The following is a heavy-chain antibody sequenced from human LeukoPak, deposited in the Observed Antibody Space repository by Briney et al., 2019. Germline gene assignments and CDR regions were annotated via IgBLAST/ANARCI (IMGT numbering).Heavy chain of an antibody. CDR2: IKQDGSEK. J-gene: IGHJ6*02. CDR3: ARDRYYYDSSGYYGMDV. Sequence: RGSLRLSCAASGFTFSSYWMSWVRQAPGKGLEWVANIKQDGSEKYYVDSVKGRFTISRDNAKNSLYPQMNSLRAEDTAVYYCARDRYYYDSSGYYGMDVWGQGTTVTVSS. V-gene: IGHV3-7*01. D-gene: IGHD3-22*01. CDR1: GFTFSSYW.